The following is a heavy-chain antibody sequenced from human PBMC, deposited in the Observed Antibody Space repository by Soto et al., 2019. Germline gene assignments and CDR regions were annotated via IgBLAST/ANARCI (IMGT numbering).Heavy chain of an antibody. CDR1: GYTFTSYG. V-gene: IGHV1-18*01. J-gene: IGHJ6*02. CDR2: ISAYNGNT. D-gene: IGHD3-9*01. CDR3: ARDPYDILTGYPSNYYYGMDV. Sequence: ASVKVSCKASGYTFTSYGTSWVRQAPGQGLEWMGWISAYNGNTNYAQKLQGRVTMTTDTSTSTAYMELRSLRSDDTAVYYCARDPYDILTGYPSNYYYGMDVWGQGTTVTVSS.